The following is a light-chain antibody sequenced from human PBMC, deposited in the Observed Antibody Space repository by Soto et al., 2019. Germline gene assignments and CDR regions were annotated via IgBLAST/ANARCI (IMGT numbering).Light chain of an antibody. J-gene: IGLJ2*01. V-gene: IGLV2-14*01. Sequence: QSALTQPASVSGSPGQSITISCTGTSSDVGGYNYVSWYQQHPGNAPKLMIYDVSNRPSGVSNRFSGSKSGNPASLTISGLQAEDEADYYCSSYTSSSTVVFGGGTKLTVL. CDR3: SSYTSSSTVV. CDR2: DVS. CDR1: SSDVGGYNY.